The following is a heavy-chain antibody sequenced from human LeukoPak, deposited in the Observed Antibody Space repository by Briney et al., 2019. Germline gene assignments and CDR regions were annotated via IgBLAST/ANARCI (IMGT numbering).Heavy chain of an antibody. J-gene: IGHJ6*03. CDR3: TGRALIAESYYMDV. CDR2: IYHSGST. Sequence: SETLSLTCTVSGYSISSGYYWGWIRQPPGKGLEWIGSIYHSGSTYYNPSPKSRVTISVDTSKNQFSLKLSSVTAADTVVYYCTGRALIAESYYMDVWGKGTTVTVSS. CDR1: GYSISSGYY. V-gene: IGHV4-38-2*02. D-gene: IGHD1-14*01.